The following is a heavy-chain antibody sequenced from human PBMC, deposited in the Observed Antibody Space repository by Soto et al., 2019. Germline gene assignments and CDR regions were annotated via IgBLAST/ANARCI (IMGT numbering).Heavy chain of an antibody. Sequence: ASVKVSCKASGYTFTSYGISWVRQAPGQGLEWMGWISAYNGNTNYAQKLQGRVTMTTDTSTSTAYMELRSLRSDDTAVYYCARDREPGYDFWSGYQNWFEPWGQGTLVTVSS. J-gene: IGHJ5*02. CDR3: ARDREPGYDFWSGYQNWFEP. CDR1: GYTFTSYG. D-gene: IGHD3-3*01. V-gene: IGHV1-18*01. CDR2: ISAYNGNT.